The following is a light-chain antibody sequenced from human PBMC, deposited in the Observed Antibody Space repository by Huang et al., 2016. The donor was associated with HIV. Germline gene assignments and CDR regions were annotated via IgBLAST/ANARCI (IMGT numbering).Light chain of an antibody. Sequence: DIQMTQSPSSLSASVGDRVTITCRTSQSIATYLNWYQQRPWKAPLLLIYAASSLQSGVPSRFRGSGSGTDFALTISSLQPEDFATYYCQQTYTTITFGQGTRLEMK. CDR1: QSIATY. V-gene: IGKV1-39*01. J-gene: IGKJ5*01. CDR2: AAS. CDR3: QQTYTTIT.